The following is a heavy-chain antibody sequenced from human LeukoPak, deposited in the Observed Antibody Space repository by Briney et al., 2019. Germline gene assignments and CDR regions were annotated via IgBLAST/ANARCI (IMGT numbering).Heavy chain of an antibody. CDR1: GGSISSYY. CDR2: IYYSGST. Sequence: PSETLSLTCTVSGGSISSYYWSWIRQPPGKGLEWIGYIYYSGSTNYNPSLKSRVTISVDTSKNQSSLKLSSVTAADTAVYYCARGGSGSYPFDYWGQGTLVTVSS. CDR3: ARGGSGSYPFDY. J-gene: IGHJ4*02. D-gene: IGHD3-10*01. V-gene: IGHV4-59*01.